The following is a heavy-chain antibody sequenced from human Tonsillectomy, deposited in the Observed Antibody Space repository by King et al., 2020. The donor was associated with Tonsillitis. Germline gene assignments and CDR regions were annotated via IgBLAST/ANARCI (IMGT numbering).Heavy chain of an antibody. CDR2: IYTSGST. CDR3: ARDGVPGEFRASDAFDI. J-gene: IGHJ3*02. V-gene: IGHV4-61*02. Sequence: VQLQESGPGLVKPSQTLSLTCTVSGGSISSGSYYWSWIRQPAGKGLEWIGRIYTSGSTNYNPSLKSRVTMSVDTSKNQFSLKLSSVTDADTAVYYCARDGVPGEFRASDAFDIWGQGTMVTVSS. D-gene: IGHD3-10*01. CDR1: GGSISSGSYY.